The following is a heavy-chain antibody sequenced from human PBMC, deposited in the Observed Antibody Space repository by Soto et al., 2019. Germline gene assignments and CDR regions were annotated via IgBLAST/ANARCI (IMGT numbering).Heavy chain of an antibody. CDR2: INSDGSST. CDR3: ARSPAGQWLLQPNYFDY. J-gene: IGHJ4*02. D-gene: IGHD5-12*01. V-gene: IGHV3-74*01. CDR1: GFTFSSYW. Sequence: GGSLRLSCAASGFTFSSYWMHWVRQDPGKGLVWVSRINSDGSSTSYADSVKGRFTISRDNARNTLYLQMNSLRAEDTAVYYCARSPAGQWLLQPNYFDYWGQGTLVTVSS.